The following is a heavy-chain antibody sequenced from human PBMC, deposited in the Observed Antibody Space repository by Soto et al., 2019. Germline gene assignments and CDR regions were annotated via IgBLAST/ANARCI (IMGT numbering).Heavy chain of an antibody. CDR2: INHSGST. CDR1: GGSFSGYY. Sequence: QVQLQQWGAGLLKPSETLSLTCAVYGGSFSGYYWSWIRQPPGKGLEWIGEINHSGSTNYNPSLKSRVTISVDTSKNQFSLKLSSVTAADTAVYYCARRRGRWELLVAFDIWGQGKMVTVSS. D-gene: IGHD1-26*01. V-gene: IGHV4-34*01. J-gene: IGHJ3*02. CDR3: ARRRGRWELLVAFDI.